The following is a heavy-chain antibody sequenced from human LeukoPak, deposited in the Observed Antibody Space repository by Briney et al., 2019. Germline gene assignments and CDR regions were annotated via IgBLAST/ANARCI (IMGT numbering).Heavy chain of an antibody. CDR1: GGSISSGGYY. CDR3: AREVGYRFDY. CDR2: IYYSGNT. D-gene: IGHD6-25*01. V-gene: IGHV4-31*03. J-gene: IGHJ4*02. Sequence: SETLFLTCTVSGGSISSGGYYWSWIRQHPGKGLEWIGYIYYSGNTYYNSSLKSRVTISVDTSKNQFSLKLTSLTAADTAVYYCAREVGYRFDYWGQGTLVTVSS.